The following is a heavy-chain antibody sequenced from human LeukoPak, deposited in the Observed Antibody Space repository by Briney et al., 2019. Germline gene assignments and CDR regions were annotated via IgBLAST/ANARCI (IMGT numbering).Heavy chain of an antibody. J-gene: IGHJ4*02. V-gene: IGHV4-4*07. CDR2: IYTSGST. CDR3: ARRLSDSSSYDSVVFSAPPDF. CDR1: GGSISSYY. Sequence: SETLSLTCTVSGGSISSYYWSWIRQPAGKGLEWIGRIYTSGSTNYTPSLKSRVTISVDTSKNQFSLKLSSVTAADTAVYYCARRLSDSSSYDSVVFSAPPDFWGQGTLVTVSS. D-gene: IGHD3-22*01.